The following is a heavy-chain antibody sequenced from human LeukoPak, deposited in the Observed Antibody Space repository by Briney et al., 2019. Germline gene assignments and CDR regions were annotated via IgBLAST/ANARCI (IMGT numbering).Heavy chain of an antibody. V-gene: IGHV1-2*02. CDR2: INPNSGAA. J-gene: IGHJ4*02. CDR3: ARDPDSSGYYYPW. CDR1: GYTFTGYY. D-gene: IGHD3-22*01. Sequence: ASVKVSCKASGYTFTGYYMYWVRQAPGQGLEWMGWINPNSGAASYAQKFQDRVTMTRDTSISTAYMELSRLRSDDTAVYYCARDPDSSGYYYPWWGQGTLVTVSS.